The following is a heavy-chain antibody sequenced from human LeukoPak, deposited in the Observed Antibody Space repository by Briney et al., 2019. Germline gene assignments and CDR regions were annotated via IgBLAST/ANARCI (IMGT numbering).Heavy chain of an antibody. CDR1: GITFSSFA. J-gene: IGHJ4*02. D-gene: IGHD5-12*01. CDR2: ISGSAGSA. CDR3: AKAGRYRGYDDFFNY. V-gene: IGHV3-23*01. Sequence: PGGSLRLSCAASGITFSSFAMSWVRPAPGKGLEWVSAISGSAGSAYYADSVKGRFTISRDNSKNTLYLQMNSLRADDTAVYYCAKAGRYRGYDDFFNYWGQGNLVTVSS.